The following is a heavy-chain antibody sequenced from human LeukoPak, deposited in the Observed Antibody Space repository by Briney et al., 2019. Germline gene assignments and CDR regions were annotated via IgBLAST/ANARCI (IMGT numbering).Heavy chain of an antibody. Sequence: AASLKVSCKASGYTSSDYYIHWVRQAPGQGLEWMGWISPNTGATNYAQSFQGRVTMTRDTSISTAYMELSRLRSDDTAVYYCAYFGTFNNWFDPWGQGALVTVSS. D-gene: IGHD1-1*01. J-gene: IGHJ5*02. CDR1: GYTSSDYY. V-gene: IGHV1-2*02. CDR2: ISPNTGAT. CDR3: AYFGTFNNWFDP.